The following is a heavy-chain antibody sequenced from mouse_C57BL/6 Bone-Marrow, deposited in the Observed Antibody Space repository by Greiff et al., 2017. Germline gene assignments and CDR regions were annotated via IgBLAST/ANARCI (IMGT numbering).Heavy chain of an antibody. J-gene: IGHJ1*03. CDR2: ISYDGSN. Sequence: EVQLQESGPGLVKPSQSLSLTCSVTGYSITSGYYWNWIRQFPGNKLEWMGYISYDGSNNYNPSLTNRISITRDTSKNQFFLKLNSVTTEDTATYYCDRRHYDYDAWYFDVWGTGTTVTVSS. CDR1: GYSITSGYY. V-gene: IGHV3-6*01. CDR3: DRRHYDYDAWYFDV. D-gene: IGHD2-4*01.